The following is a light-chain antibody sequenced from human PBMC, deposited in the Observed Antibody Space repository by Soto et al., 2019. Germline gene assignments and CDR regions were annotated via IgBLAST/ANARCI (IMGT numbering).Light chain of an antibody. CDR1: QGINSN. Sequence: EIVMTQSPATLSVSPGEGATLSCRASQGINSNLAWYQQKPGQAPRLLISGASTRATGIPARFSGSGFGTGFTLTISCLQSEDFAVYYCQQYNSQTLDPTFGQGTKVEIK. V-gene: IGKV3-15*01. CDR3: QQYNSQTLDPT. J-gene: IGKJ1*01. CDR2: GAS.